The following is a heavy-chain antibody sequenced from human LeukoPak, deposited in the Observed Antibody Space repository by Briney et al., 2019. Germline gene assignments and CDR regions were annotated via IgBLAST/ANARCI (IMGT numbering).Heavy chain of an antibody. D-gene: IGHD6-19*01. CDR1: GFTYSSYS. CDR2: ISYGGSNK. CDR3: ARDSSMYSSGLDAFDI. J-gene: IGHJ3*02. V-gene: IGHV3-30-3*01. Sequence: GVSLRLSCAASGFTYSSYSMHCVRQAPGKGLECVAFISYGGSNKYYADSVKGRFTISRDNSQNTLYLQMNSLRAEDTAVYYCARDSSMYSSGLDAFDIWGQGTMVTVSS.